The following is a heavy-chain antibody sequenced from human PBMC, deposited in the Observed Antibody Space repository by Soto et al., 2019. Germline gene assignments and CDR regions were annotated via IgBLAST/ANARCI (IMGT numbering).Heavy chain of an antibody. V-gene: IGHV4-4*02. CDR2: VNHSGLT. CDR3: ARVRYYDFWSGYRSNRYYYYMDV. D-gene: IGHD3-3*01. Sequence: SETLSHTCALSGASIISMNWCSWVRQTKGRGLEWIGEVNHSGLTNYNPSLKSRVTISVDTSKNQFSLKLSSVTAADTAVYYCARVRYYDFWSGYRSNRYYYYMDVWGKGTTVTVSS. J-gene: IGHJ6*03. CDR1: GASIISMNW.